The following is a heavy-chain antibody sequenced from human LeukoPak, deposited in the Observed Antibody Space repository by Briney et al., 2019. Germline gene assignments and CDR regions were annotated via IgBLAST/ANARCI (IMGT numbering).Heavy chain of an antibody. J-gene: IGHJ5*02. Sequence: PSETLSLTCTVSGGSISSSSYYWGWIRQPPGEGLEWIGSIYYSGSTYYNPSLKSRVTISVDTSKNQFSLKLSSVTAADTAVYYCARWLVAGRNWFDPWGQGTLVTVSS. CDR2: IYYSGST. CDR3: ARWLVAGRNWFDP. V-gene: IGHV4-39*01. D-gene: IGHD6-19*01. CDR1: GGSISSSSYY.